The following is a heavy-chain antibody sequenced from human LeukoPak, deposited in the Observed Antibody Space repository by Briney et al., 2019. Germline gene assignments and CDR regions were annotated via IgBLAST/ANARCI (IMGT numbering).Heavy chain of an antibody. CDR2: IYYSGST. CDR3: ARRGGACGSYYGCFDY. Sequence: PSETLSLTCTVSGGSISSYYWSWIRQPPGKGLEWIGYIYYSGSTNYNPSLKSRVTISVDTSKNQFSLKLSSVTAADTAVYYCARRGGACGSYYGCFDYWGQGTLVTVSS. V-gene: IGHV4-59*08. CDR1: GGSISSYY. D-gene: IGHD1-26*01. J-gene: IGHJ4*02.